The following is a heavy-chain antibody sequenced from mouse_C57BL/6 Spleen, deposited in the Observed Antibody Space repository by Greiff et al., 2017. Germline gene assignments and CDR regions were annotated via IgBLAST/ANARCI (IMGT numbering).Heavy chain of an antibody. D-gene: IGHD2-4*01. CDR2: FHPYNDDT. Sequence: VKLQQSGAELVKPGASVKMSCKASGYTFTTYPIEWMKQNHGKSLEWIGNFHPYNDDTKYNEKFKGKATLTVEKSSSTVYLELSRLTSDDSAVYYGARHYYEYEEYYAMDYWGQGTSVTVSS. CDR3: ARHYYEYEEYYAMDY. V-gene: IGHV1-47*01. J-gene: IGHJ4*01. CDR1: GYTFTTYP.